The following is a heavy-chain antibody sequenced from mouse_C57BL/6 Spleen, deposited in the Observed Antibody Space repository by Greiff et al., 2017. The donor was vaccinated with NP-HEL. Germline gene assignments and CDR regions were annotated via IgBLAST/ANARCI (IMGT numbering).Heavy chain of an antibody. J-gene: IGHJ3*01. D-gene: IGHD1-1*01. Sequence: VQLQQSGPELVKPGASVKIPCKASGYTFTDYNMDWVKQSHGKSLEWIGDINPNNGGTIYNQKFKGKATLTVDKSSSTAYMELRSLTSEDTAVYYCARKGYYYGSSYSFAYWGQGTLVTVSA. CDR1: GYTFTDYN. V-gene: IGHV1-18*01. CDR3: ARKGYYYGSSYSFAY. CDR2: INPNNGGT.